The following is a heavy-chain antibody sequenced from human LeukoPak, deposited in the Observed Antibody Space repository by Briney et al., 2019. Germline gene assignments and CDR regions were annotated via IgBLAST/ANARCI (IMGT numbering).Heavy chain of an antibody. CDR3: ARGASTWYFDL. Sequence: APMEVPLKAFGYTFNGYQMHRVRPAPGPGLEWMGRINSNSGGTNYAQKFQGRVTMTRDTSISTAYMELSRLRSDDTAVYYCARGASTWYFDLWGRGTLVTVSS. V-gene: IGHV1-2*06. D-gene: IGHD3-16*01. CDR1: GYTFNGYQ. CDR2: INSNSGGT. J-gene: IGHJ2*01.